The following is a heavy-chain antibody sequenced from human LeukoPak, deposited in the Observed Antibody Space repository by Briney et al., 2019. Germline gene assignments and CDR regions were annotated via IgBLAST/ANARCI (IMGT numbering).Heavy chain of an antibody. Sequence: SETLSLTCTVSGYSISSGYYWGWIRQPPGKGLEWIGYIYYSGSTNYNPSLKSRVTISVDTSKNQFSLKLSSVTAADTAVYYCARDRAGYGDGYMDVWGKGTTVTVSS. CDR3: ARDRAGYGDGYMDV. CDR1: GYSISSGYY. J-gene: IGHJ6*03. V-gene: IGHV4-61*01. CDR2: IYYSGST. D-gene: IGHD4-17*01.